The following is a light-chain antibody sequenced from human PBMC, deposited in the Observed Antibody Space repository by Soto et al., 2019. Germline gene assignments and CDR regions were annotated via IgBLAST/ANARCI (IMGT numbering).Light chain of an antibody. Sequence: PGESATLSCRASQSVSSFLVWYQQKPGQAPRLLIYDASNRATGIPARFSGSGSGTDFTLTINSLEPEDFAVYYCQQRDNWPPLTFGQGTRLEIK. CDR1: QSVSSF. V-gene: IGKV3-11*01. CDR2: DAS. J-gene: IGKJ5*01. CDR3: QQRDNWPPLT.